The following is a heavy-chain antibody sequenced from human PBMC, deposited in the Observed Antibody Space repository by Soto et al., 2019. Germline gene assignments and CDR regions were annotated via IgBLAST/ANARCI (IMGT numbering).Heavy chain of an antibody. Sequence: AASVQVSCKASGYTFTSYGISWVRQAPGQGLDWMGWINACNGNTNYSQKFQGRVTITRDTSASTAYMELSCLRSEDMAVYYCARDRGLSIAARQPSDYWGQGTLVTVSS. CDR2: INACNGNT. CDR1: GYTFTSYG. CDR3: ARDRGLSIAARQPSDY. V-gene: IGHV1-18*03. J-gene: IGHJ4*02. D-gene: IGHD6-6*01.